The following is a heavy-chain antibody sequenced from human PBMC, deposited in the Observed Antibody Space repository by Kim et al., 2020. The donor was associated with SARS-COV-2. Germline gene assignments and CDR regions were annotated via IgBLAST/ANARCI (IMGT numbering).Heavy chain of an antibody. Sequence: SGRGRFTISRDNSKNTVYLQMKSLRADDTAVYYCARDDWGSQLFAGKCFDPWGQGTLVTVSS. V-gene: IGHV3-30*10. D-gene: IGHD3-16*01. J-gene: IGHJ5*02. CDR3: ARDDWGSQLFAGKCFDP.